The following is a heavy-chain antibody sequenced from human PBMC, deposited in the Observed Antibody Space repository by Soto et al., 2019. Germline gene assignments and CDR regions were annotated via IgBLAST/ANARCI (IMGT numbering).Heavy chain of an antibody. CDR2: VHSSGST. CDR1: SGSVATGGGFY. V-gene: IGHV4-31*03. CDR3: ETDRGFCSKGVCYYYYGVDV. J-gene: IGHJ6*02. Sequence: QVQLQESGPGLVKPSQTLSLTCSVSSGSVATGGGFYWAWIRQHPVKGLEWIGHVHSSGSTYSNPSLRSRAIIAAEASKNHFSLNLTSVTAADTAVDYCETDRGFCSKGVCYYYYGVDVWGQGTTVTVSS. D-gene: IGHD2-8*01.